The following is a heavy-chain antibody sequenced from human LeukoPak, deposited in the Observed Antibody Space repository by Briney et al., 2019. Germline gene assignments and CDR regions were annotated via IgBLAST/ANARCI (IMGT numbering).Heavy chain of an antibody. J-gene: IGHJ4*02. Sequence: SESLSLTCTVSGGSISSGDYYWSCIRQPPGKGLEWIGYIYYSGSTYYNPSLKSRVTMSVDTSKNQFSLKLSSVTAADTAVFYCARDRSGIAADWGQGILVTVSS. CDR1: GGSISSGDYY. V-gene: IGHV4-30-4*01. CDR3: ARDRSGIAAD. CDR2: IYYSGST. D-gene: IGHD6-25*01.